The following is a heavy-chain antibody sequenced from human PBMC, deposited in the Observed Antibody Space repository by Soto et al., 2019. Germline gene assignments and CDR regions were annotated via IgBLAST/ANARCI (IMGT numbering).Heavy chain of an antibody. Sequence: SETLSLTCAVSGGSIRSNNWWSWVRQPPGKGLEWIGEIFQSGSTNYNPSLKTRVTISVDKSKNQFSLKLSSVTAADTAVDYCARVFSGSYSDYWGQGTLVTVSS. CDR2: IFQSGST. CDR3: ARVFSGSYSDY. V-gene: IGHV4-4*02. J-gene: IGHJ4*02. D-gene: IGHD1-26*01. CDR1: GGSIRSNNW.